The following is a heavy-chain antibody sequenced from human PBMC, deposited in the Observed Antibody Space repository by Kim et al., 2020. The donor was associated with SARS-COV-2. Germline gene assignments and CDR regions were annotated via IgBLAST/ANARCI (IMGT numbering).Heavy chain of an antibody. CDR1: GYTFTSYG. D-gene: IGHD3-3*01. CDR3: ASSQDYDFWSGYLAFNYYYYGMDV. Sequence: ASVKVSCKASGYTFTSYGISWVRQAPGQGLEWMGWISAYNGNTNYAQKLQGRVTMTTDTSTSTAYMELRSLRSDDTAVYYCASSQDYDFWSGYLAFNYYYYGMDVWGQGTTVTVSS. J-gene: IGHJ6*02. V-gene: IGHV1-18*04. CDR2: ISAYNGNT.